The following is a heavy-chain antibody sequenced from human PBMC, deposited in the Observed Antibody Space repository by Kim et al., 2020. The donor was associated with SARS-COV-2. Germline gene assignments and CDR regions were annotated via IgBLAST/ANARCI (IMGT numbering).Heavy chain of an antibody. J-gene: IGHJ5*02. CDR1: GASISSSSHY. CDR2: IYHGGST. Sequence: SETLSLTCTVSGASISSSSHYWGWIRQPPGKGLEWIGSIYHGGSTYYNPALKSRVTISVDTSKNQFSLKVSSVTATDTAVYYCARLVLTEWLPSWGQGTLVTVSS. V-gene: IGHV4-39*01. D-gene: IGHD6-19*01. CDR3: ARLVLTEWLPS.